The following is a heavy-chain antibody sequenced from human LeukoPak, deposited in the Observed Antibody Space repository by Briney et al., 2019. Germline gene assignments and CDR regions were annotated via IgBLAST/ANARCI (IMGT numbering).Heavy chain of an antibody. CDR1: GFTFSSHG. V-gene: IGHV3-33*01. Sequence: PGGSLRLSCEASGFTFSSHGMHWVRQAPGKGLERVAVIWYDGSSKYYADSVKGRFTISRDNSKNTLYLQMNSLRAEDTAVYYCARDIAGSYYNGVDYWGQGNLVTVSS. CDR3: ARDIAGSYYNGVDY. J-gene: IGHJ4*02. CDR2: IWYDGSSK. D-gene: IGHD3-10*01.